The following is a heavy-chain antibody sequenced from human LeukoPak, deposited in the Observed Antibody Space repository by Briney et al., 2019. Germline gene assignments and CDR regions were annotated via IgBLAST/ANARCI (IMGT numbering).Heavy chain of an antibody. Sequence: PSETLSLTCAVYGGSFSGYYWSWIRQPPGKGLGWIGEINHSGSTNYNPSLKSRVTISVDTSKNQFSLKLSSVTAADTAVYYCARWVKTYYYGSGSYMVGPLNSRHTYYFDYWGQGTLVTVSS. CDR3: ARWVKTYYYGSGSYMVGPLNSRHTYYFDY. CDR1: GGSFSGYY. V-gene: IGHV4-34*01. J-gene: IGHJ4*02. CDR2: INHSGST. D-gene: IGHD3-10*01.